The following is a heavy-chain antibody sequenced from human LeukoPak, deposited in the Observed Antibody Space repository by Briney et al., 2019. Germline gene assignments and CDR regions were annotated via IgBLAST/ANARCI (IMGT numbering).Heavy chain of an antibody. Sequence: GGSLRLSCAASGFTFSSYSMNWVRQAPGKGLEWVSSISSSSSYIYYADSVKGRFTISRDNAKNSLYLQMNSLRAEDTAVYYCARDGILRFLELLPASYFDYWGQGTLVTVSS. D-gene: IGHD3-3*01. CDR2: ISSSSSYI. J-gene: IGHJ4*02. CDR3: ARDGILRFLELLPASYFDY. V-gene: IGHV3-21*01. CDR1: GFTFSSYS.